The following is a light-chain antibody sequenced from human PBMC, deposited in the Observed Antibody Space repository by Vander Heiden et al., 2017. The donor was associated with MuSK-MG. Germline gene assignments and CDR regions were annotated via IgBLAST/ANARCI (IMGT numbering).Light chain of an antibody. CDR3: QQYGSSPPLT. J-gene: IGKJ4*01. CDR1: QSVSSSY. CDR2: GAS. Sequence: LPQSSGTVSLSPGERATLSCRASQSVSSSYLAWYQQKPGQAPRLLIYGASSRATGIPDRFSGSGSGTDFTLTISRLEPEDFAVYYCQQYGSSPPLTFGGGTKVEIK. V-gene: IGKV3-20*01.